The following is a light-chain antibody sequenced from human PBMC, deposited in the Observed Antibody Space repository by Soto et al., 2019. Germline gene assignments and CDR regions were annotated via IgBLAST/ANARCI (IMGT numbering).Light chain of an antibody. CDR3: SSYTNINTRACV. CDR1: SSDIGGYNY. J-gene: IGLJ1*01. V-gene: IGLV2-14*01. Sequence: QSALTQPASVSGSPGQSITISCTGTSSDIGGYNYVSWYQHHPGQAPKLIIYEVTDRPSGVSNRFSGSKSGNTASLTISGLQAEDEAEYYCSSYTNINTRACVFGTGTKLTVL. CDR2: EVT.